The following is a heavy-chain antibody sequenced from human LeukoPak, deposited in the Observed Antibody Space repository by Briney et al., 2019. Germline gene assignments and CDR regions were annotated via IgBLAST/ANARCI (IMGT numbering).Heavy chain of an antibody. CDR3: AREIRGFFDY. Sequence: GGSLRLSCAASGLTFSSYEMNWVRQAPGKGLEWVSYISSSGSTIYYADSVKGRFTISRDNAKNSLYLQMNSLRAEDTAVYYCAREIRGFFDYWGQGTLVTVSS. D-gene: IGHD3-10*01. J-gene: IGHJ4*02. CDR2: ISSSGSTI. CDR1: GLTFSSYE. V-gene: IGHV3-48*03.